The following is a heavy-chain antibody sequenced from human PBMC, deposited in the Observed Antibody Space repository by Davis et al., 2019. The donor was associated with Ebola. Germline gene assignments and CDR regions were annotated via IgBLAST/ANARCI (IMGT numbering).Heavy chain of an antibody. CDR1: GFTLSGYD. J-gene: IGHJ6*02. Sequence: GESLKISCAASGFTLSGYDMNWVRQAPGKGLQWVAVIWDDGSNKYYADSVKGRFTISRDNAKNSVFLQMNSLRAEDTAVYYCARDYNGPAIVWGQGTTVTVSS. D-gene: IGHD1-14*01. CDR3: ARDYNGPAIV. V-gene: IGHV3-33*01. CDR2: IWDDGSNK.